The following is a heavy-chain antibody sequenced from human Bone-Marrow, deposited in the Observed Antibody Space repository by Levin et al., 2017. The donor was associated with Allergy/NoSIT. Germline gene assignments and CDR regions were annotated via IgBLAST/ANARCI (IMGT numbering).Heavy chain of an antibody. CDR2: IKSKTDGGTA. J-gene: IGHJ4*02. CDR1: GFTFSNAW. D-gene: IGHD3-10*01. V-gene: IGHV3-15*01. Sequence: PGGSLRLSCAASGFTFSNAWMTWVRQAPGRGLEWVGLIKSKTDGGTAYYAAPVKGRFTISRDDSEDTLYLQMNSLKSEDTAVYYCTTALRWDYSGSGSYYGWGRGTLVAVSS. CDR3: TTALRWDYSGSGSYYG.